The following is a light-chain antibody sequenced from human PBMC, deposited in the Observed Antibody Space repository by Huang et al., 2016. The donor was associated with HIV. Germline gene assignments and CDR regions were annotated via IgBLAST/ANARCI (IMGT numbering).Light chain of an antibody. J-gene: IGKJ1*01. CDR1: ESISNN. V-gene: IGKV3-15*01. CDR3: QQYNNWPPWT. Sequence: EIVMTQSPATLSVSPGERATLSCRASESISNNLAWYQQKPGQAPRLLIHGASTRATGIPARCSGSGSGTEFTLTISSLQSEDFAVYYCQQYNNWPPWTFGQGTKVEIK. CDR2: GAS.